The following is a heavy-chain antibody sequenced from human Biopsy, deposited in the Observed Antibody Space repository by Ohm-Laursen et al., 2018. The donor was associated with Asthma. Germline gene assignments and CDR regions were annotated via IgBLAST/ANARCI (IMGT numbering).Heavy chain of an antibody. D-gene: IGHD5-12*01. CDR2: LIPVLGTP. CDR3: ARGYSGSDRIVYYYSGLEV. Sequence: VKISCKASGDSFSNYAISWVRQAPGQGLEWMGGLIPVLGTPDHAQMFEGRVTITADESTNTAYVELSSLSSEDTAVYYCARGYSGSDRIVYYYSGLEVWGQGTTVTVSS. CDR1: GDSFSNYA. J-gene: IGHJ6*02. V-gene: IGHV1-69*13.